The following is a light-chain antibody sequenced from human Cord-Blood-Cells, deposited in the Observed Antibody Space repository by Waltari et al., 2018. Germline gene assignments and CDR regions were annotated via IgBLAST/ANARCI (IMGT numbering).Light chain of an antibody. Sequence: QSALTQPASGSWSPGQWSTIPCTGTRSAVGSYDLASWYQQPPGKDPKLMMYVGSKRPSGGSNRVSGSKAGNTDALTISGLQAEDDADYYCCSYAGSSTWVFGGGTKLTVV. J-gene: IGLJ3*02. CDR3: CSYAGSSTWV. CDR2: VGS. V-gene: IGLV2-23*01. CDR1: RSAVGSYDL.